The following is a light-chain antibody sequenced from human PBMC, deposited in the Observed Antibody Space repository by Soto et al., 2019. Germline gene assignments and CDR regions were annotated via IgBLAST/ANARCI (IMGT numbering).Light chain of an antibody. CDR1: QSISSW. CDR3: QQYNSYWT. CDR2: DAS. Sequence: DIQMTQSPSTLSASVGDRVTITCRASQSISSWLAWYQQKPGNAPKLLIYDASSLESGVPSRLSGSGSGTEFTLTISSLQPDDFATYYCQQYNSYWTFGQGTKVEIK. J-gene: IGKJ1*01. V-gene: IGKV1-5*01.